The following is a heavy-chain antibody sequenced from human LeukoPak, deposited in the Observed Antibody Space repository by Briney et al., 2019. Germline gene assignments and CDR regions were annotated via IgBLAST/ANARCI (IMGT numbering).Heavy chain of an antibody. Sequence: ASVKVSCKASGYTFTSYYMHWVRQAPGQGLEWMGIINPSGGSTSCAQKFQGRVTMTRDTSTSTVYMELSSLRSEDTAVYYCARAGYSYGYDYWGQGTLVTVSS. V-gene: IGHV1-46*01. CDR3: ARAGYSYGYDY. CDR1: GYTFTSYY. D-gene: IGHD5-18*01. CDR2: INPSGGST. J-gene: IGHJ4*02.